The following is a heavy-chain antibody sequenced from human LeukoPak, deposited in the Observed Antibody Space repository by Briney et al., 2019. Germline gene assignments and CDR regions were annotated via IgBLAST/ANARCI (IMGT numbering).Heavy chain of an antibody. CDR2: INPNSGGT. V-gene: IGHV1-2*06. CDR3: ASEAYYYDSSGYYYLK. D-gene: IGHD3-22*01. CDR1: EDTVTGHF. Sequence: GASVKVSGKASEDTVTGHFMHGVRQAPGQGLEWMGRINPNSGGTNYAQKFQGRVTMTRDTSISTAYMELSRLRSDDTAVYYCASEAYYYDSSGYYYLKWGQGTLVTVSS. J-gene: IGHJ4*02.